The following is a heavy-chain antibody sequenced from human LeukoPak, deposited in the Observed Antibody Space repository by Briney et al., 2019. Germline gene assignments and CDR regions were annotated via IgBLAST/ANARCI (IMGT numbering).Heavy chain of an antibody. D-gene: IGHD2-15*01. CDR3: ARGYCGSGSCHSGF. V-gene: IGHV3-23*01. J-gene: IGHJ4*02. CDR2: ISDSSGGRT. CDR1: GFTFSSYA. Sequence: GGSLGLSCAASGFTFSSYAMSWVRQAPGQGLEWVSSISDSSGGRTPYADSVKGRFTISRDNSKNTLYLQMNSLRVEDTAVYYCARGYCGSGSCHSGFWGQGILVTVSS.